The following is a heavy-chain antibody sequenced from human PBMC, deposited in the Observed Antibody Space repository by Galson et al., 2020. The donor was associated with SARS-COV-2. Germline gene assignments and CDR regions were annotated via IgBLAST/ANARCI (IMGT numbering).Heavy chain of an antibody. J-gene: IGHJ4*02. Sequence: SETLSLTCTVSGGSISSGGYYWSWIRQHPGKGLEWIGYIYYSGSTYYNPSLKSRVTISVDTSKNQFSLKLSSVTAADTAVYYCARDSTYYYDSSGYYGGGFDYWGQGTLVTVSS. CDR1: GGSISSGGYY. V-gene: IGHV4-31*03. CDR3: ARDSTYYYDSSGYYGGGFDY. CDR2: IYYSGST. D-gene: IGHD3-22*01.